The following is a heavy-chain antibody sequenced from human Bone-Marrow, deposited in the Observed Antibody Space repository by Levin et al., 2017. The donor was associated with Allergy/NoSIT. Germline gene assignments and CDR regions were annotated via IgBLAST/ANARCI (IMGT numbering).Heavy chain of an antibody. V-gene: IGHV4-34*01. CDR1: GGSFSGYY. CDR2: ISQAGST. Sequence: GSLRLSCAVSGGSFSGYYWNWIRQSPGKGLEWIGQISQAGSTNYNPSLKSRVIISADTSRNHFSLKLDSVTAADTAIYYCARGWASGTYVAHFDYWGQGTLVAVSS. D-gene: IGHD3-16*01. CDR3: ARGWASGTYVAHFDY. J-gene: IGHJ4*02.